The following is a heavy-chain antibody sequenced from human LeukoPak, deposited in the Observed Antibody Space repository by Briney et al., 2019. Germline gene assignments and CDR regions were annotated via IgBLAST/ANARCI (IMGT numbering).Heavy chain of an antibody. CDR3: TNTIPNWFDP. J-gene: IGHJ5*02. V-gene: IGHV1-69*05. CDR2: IIPIFGTA. CDR1: GGTFSSYA. Sequence: SVKVSCKASGGTFSSYAISWVRQAPGQGLEWMGGIIPIFGTANYAQKFQGRVTITTDESTSTAYMELSSLRSEDTAVYYCTNTIPNWFDPWGQGTLVTVSS. D-gene: IGHD3-9*01.